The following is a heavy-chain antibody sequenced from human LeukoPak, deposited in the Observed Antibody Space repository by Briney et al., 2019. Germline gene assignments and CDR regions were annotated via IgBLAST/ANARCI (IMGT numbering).Heavy chain of an antibody. CDR1: GFTFSSYG. CDR2: INSDGSST. D-gene: IGHD2-21*01. V-gene: IGHV3-74*01. CDR3: ARADVATDYYFDY. Sequence: GGSLRLSCAASGFTFSSYGMSWVRQAPGKGLVWVSRINSDGSSTSYADSVKGRFTISRDNAKNTLYLQMNSLRAEDTAVYYCARADVATDYYFDYWGQGTLVTVSS. J-gene: IGHJ4*02.